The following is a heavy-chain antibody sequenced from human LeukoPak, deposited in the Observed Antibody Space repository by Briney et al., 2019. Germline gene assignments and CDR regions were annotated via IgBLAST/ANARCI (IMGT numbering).Heavy chain of an antibody. D-gene: IGHD2-15*01. CDR1: GGSISSNSYY. CDR2: VYYSGST. CDR3: ARCGRGGRFYFDY. Sequence: SETLSLTCTVSGGSISSNSYYWGWIRQPPGKGFERIGSVYYSGSTYHNPSLKSRVTISVDTSKDQFSLKLSSVTAADTAVYYCARCGRGGRFYFDYWGQGTLVTVSS. V-gene: IGHV4-39*01. J-gene: IGHJ4*02.